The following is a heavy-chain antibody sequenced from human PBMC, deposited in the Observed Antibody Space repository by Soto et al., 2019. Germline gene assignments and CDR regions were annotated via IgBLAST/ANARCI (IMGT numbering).Heavy chain of an antibody. CDR3: AKDSGKRLGELSK. V-gene: IGHV3-23*01. Sequence: EVQLLESGGGLVQPGGSLRLSCAASGFTFSSYAMSWVRQAPGKGLEWVSAISGSGGSTYYADSGKGRFTISRDNSKNTLYLQMNSLRAEDTAVYYCAKDSGKRLGELSKWGQGTLVTVSS. J-gene: IGHJ4*02. CDR2: ISGSGGST. D-gene: IGHD3-16*02. CDR1: GFTFSSYA.